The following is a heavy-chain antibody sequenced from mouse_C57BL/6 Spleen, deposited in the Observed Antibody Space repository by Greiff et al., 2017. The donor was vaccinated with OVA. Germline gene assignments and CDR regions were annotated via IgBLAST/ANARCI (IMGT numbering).Heavy chain of an antibody. Sequence: VQLQQPGTELVKPGASVKLSCKASGYTFTSYWMHWVKQRPGQGLEWIGNINPSNGGTNYNEKFKSKATLTVDKSSSTAYMQLSSLTSEDSAVYYCARSLLMTAVVSGYAMDYWGQGTSVTVSS. D-gene: IGHD1-1*01. CDR1: GYTFTSYW. CDR3: ARSLLMTAVVSGYAMDY. CDR2: INPSNGGT. V-gene: IGHV1-53*01. J-gene: IGHJ4*01.